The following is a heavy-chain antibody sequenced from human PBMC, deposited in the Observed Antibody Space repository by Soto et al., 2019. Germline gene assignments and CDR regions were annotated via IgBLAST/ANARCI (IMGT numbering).Heavy chain of an antibody. CDR3: VREGSGWNSRGSFDF. CDR1: GFTFSNYA. V-gene: IGHV3-23*01. CDR2: ISGSGGSA. J-gene: IGHJ3*01. D-gene: IGHD6-19*01. Sequence: GGSLRLSCAASGFTFSNYAMNWVRQAPGKGLECVSVISGSGGSAYYADSVQGRFTISRDNSKNTLYMQMNSLRDEDTAIYYCVREGSGWNSRGSFDFWGRGTMVTVS.